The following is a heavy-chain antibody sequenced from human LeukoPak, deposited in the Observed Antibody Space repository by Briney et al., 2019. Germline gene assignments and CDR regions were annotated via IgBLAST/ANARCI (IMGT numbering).Heavy chain of an antibody. D-gene: IGHD3-22*01. V-gene: IGHV5-51*01. CDR1: GYSFTTYW. CDR3: ARRRFNYDSSGYYPFDY. Sequence: GESLKISCKASGYSFTTYWIGWVRQMPGKGLEWMGIFYPGDSDTRYSPSFQGQVTISADKSISTAYLQWSSLKASDTAMSYCARRRFNYDSSGYYPFDYWGQGTLVTVSS. J-gene: IGHJ4*02. CDR2: FYPGDSDT.